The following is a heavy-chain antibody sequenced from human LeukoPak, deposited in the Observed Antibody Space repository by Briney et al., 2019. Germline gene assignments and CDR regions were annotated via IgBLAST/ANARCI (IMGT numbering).Heavy chain of an antibody. CDR3: ARDPGYYGSGSRKYNWFDP. Sequence: SETLSLTCAVSGGSISSSNWWSWVRQPPGKGLEWIGEIYHSGSTNYNPSLKSRVTISVDTSKNQFSLKLSSVTAADTAVYYCARDPGYYGSGSRKYNWFDPWGQGTLVTVSS. CDR2: IYHSGST. V-gene: IGHV4-4*02. D-gene: IGHD3-10*01. CDR1: GGSISSSNW. J-gene: IGHJ5*02.